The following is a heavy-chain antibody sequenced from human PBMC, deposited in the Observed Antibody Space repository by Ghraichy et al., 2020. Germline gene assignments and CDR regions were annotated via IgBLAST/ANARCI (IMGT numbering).Heavy chain of an antibody. D-gene: IGHD3-10*01. V-gene: IGHV2-70*11. CDR2: IDWDDDK. J-gene: IGHJ4*02. Sequence: SDPTLVKPTQTLTLTCTFSGFSLNTRGMCVSWIRQPPGKALEWLARIDWDDDKYYSTDLKSRLTISKDTSKNQVVVTMTNMDPVHTATYYCVRTTVYGSGQYYFDYWGQGTLVTVSS. CDR3: VRTTVYGSGQYYFDY. CDR1: GFSLNTRGMC.